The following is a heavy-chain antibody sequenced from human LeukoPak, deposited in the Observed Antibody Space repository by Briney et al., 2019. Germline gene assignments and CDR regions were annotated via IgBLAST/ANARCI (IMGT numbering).Heavy chain of an antibody. Sequence: GESLKISCKGSGYSFTNYWIGWVRQMPGKGLEWMGIIYPGDSDTRYSPSFQGQVTISADKSISTAYLQWSSLKASDTATYYCARHRATYYYGSGSYYPDYWGQGTLITVSS. CDR2: IYPGDSDT. J-gene: IGHJ4*02. D-gene: IGHD3-10*01. CDR3: ARHRATYYYGSGSYYPDY. CDR1: GYSFTNYW. V-gene: IGHV5-51*01.